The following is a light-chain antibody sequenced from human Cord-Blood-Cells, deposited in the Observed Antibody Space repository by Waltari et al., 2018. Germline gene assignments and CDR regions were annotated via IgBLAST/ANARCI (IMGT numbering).Light chain of an antibody. V-gene: IGKV1-39*01. CDR3: QQSYSTPWT. CDR1: QSISSY. CDR2: AAY. J-gene: IGKJ1*01. Sequence: DIQMTQSPSSLSASVGDRVTITCRASQSISSYVNWYQRKPGKAHKLLIYAAYSLQSWVPSRFSGCGSGTDFTLTISSLQPEDFATYYCQQSYSTPWTFGQGTKVEIK.